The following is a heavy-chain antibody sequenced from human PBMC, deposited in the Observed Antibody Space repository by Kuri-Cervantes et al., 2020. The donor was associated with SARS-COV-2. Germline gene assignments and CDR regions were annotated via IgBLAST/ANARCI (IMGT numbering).Heavy chain of an antibody. D-gene: IGHD2-2*02. V-gene: IGHV1-18*01. Sequence: ASVKVSCKASGYTFTSYGISWARQAPGQGLEWMGWISAYNGNTNYAQKLQGRVTMTTDTSTSTAYMELRSLRSDDTAVYYCARVRTYCSSTSCYTGYFQHWGQGTLVTVSS. CDR2: ISAYNGNT. CDR3: ARVRTYCSSTSCYTGYFQH. CDR1: GYTFTSYG. J-gene: IGHJ1*01.